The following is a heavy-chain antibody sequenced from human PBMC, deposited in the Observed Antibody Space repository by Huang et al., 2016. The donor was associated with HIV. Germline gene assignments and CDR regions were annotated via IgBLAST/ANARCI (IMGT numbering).Heavy chain of an antibody. CDR1: GSMFSHYS. CDR2: LSSSSGYI. V-gene: IGHV3-21*02. Sequence: EVQLVESGGGLVKPGESLRLSCAASGSMFSHYSMNWVRQAPGKGLEWVASLSSSSGYIKYADSVKGRFTSSRDNAKNALYLQMNNLRVEDTGLYYCAREVVSSGRGAFDMWGHGTMVTVSS. D-gene: IGHD3-3*01. CDR3: AREVVSSGRGAFDM. J-gene: IGHJ3*02.